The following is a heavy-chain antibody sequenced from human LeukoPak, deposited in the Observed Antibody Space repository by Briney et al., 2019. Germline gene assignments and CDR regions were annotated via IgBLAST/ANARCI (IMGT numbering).Heavy chain of an antibody. CDR2: IRYDGSNK. CDR3: AKRVAAARYYYYYMDV. J-gene: IGHJ6*03. V-gene: IGHV3-30*02. Sequence: GGSLRLSCAASGFTFSSYGMHWVRQAPGKGLEWVAFIRYDGSNKYYADSVKGRFTISRDNSKNTLYLQMNSLRAEDTAVYYCAKRVAAARYYYYYMDVWGKGTTVTVSS. CDR1: GFTFSSYG. D-gene: IGHD6-13*01.